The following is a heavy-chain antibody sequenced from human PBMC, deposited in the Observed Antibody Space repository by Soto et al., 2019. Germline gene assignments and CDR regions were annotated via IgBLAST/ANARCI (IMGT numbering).Heavy chain of an antibody. Sequence: QVQLVESGGGVVQPGRSLRLSCAASGFTFSSYGMHWVRQAPGKGLEWVAVIWYDGSNKYYADSVKGRFTISRDNSKNTLYLQMNSLRAEDTAVYYCAREGGVGATCDYWGQGTLVTVSS. J-gene: IGHJ4*02. CDR3: AREGGVGATCDY. CDR2: IWYDGSNK. V-gene: IGHV3-33*01. CDR1: GFTFSSYG. D-gene: IGHD1-26*01.